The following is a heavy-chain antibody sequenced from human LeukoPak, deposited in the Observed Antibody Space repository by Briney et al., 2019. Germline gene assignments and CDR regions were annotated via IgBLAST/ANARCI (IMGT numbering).Heavy chain of an antibody. J-gene: IGHJ6*03. CDR2: ICGSGGST. D-gene: IGHD3-3*01. CDR1: GFTFSSYA. Sequence: PGGSLRLSCAASGFTFSSYAMSWVRQAPGKGLEWVSAICGSGGSTYYADSVKGRFTISRDNSKNTLYLQMNSLRAEDTAVYYCAKSAPKTYYNFWSGPPIYMDVWGKGTTVTVSS. V-gene: IGHV3-23*01. CDR3: AKSAPKTYYNFWSGPPIYMDV.